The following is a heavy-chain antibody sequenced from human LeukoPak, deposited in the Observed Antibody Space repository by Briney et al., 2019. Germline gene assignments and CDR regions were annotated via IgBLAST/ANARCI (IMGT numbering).Heavy chain of an antibody. CDR3: TKASGGNLYGMDV. J-gene: IGHJ6*02. V-gene: IGHV3-30*02. CDR1: GLTFTNYG. CDR2: IRSDGSKN. D-gene: IGHD3-10*01. Sequence: PGGSLRLSCVASGLTFTNYGMHWVRQAPGKGLEWVAFIRSDGSKNYYGDSVRGRFTISRDTSKNTLYLQMNTLRPEDTAVYYCTKASGGNLYGMDVWGQGTTVIVSS.